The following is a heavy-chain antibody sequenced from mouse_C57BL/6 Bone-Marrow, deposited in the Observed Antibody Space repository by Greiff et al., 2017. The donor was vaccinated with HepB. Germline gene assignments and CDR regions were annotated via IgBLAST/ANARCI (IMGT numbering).Heavy chain of an antibody. CDR3: ARERWVLEVDY. V-gene: IGHV1-64*01. CDR2: IHPNSGST. J-gene: IGHJ4*01. Sequence: QVQLQQPGAELVKPGASVKLSCKASGYTFTSYWMHWVKQRPGQGLEWIGMIHPNSGSTNYNEKFKSKATLTVDKSSSTAYMQLSSLTSEDSAVYYCARERWVLEVDYWGQGTSVTVSS. D-gene: IGHD2-3*01. CDR1: GYTFTSYW.